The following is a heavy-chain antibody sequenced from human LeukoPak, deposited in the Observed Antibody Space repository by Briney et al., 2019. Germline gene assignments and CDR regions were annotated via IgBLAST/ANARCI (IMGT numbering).Heavy chain of an antibody. Sequence: GGSLRLSCAASGFTFSSYAMHWVRQAPGKGLEWVAVISYDGSNKYYADSVKGRFTISRDNSQNTLYLQMNSLRAEDTAVYYCARAGLDDFWSGYYQFYGMDVWGQGTTVTVSS. CDR2: ISYDGSNK. CDR3: ARAGLDDFWSGYYQFYGMDV. J-gene: IGHJ6*02. CDR1: GFTFSSYA. D-gene: IGHD3-3*01. V-gene: IGHV3-30-3*01.